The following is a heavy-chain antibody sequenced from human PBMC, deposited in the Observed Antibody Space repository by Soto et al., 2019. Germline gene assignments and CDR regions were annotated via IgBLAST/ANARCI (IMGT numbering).Heavy chain of an antibody. CDR1: GYTFTSYA. V-gene: IGHV1-3*01. J-gene: IGHJ4*02. D-gene: IGHD4-17*01. CDR3: AGGYDYGDYFDY. CDR2: INAGNGNT. Sequence: QVQLVQSGAEVKKPGASVKVSCKASGYTFTSYAMHWVRQAPGQRLEWMGWINAGNGNTKYSQKFQGRVTITRDTSASTAYMELSSLRSEDTAVYYCAGGYDYGDYFDYWGQGTLVTVSS.